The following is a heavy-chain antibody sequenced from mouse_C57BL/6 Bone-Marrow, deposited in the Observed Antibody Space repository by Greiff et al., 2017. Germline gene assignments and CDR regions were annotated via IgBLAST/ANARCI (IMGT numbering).Heavy chain of an antibody. D-gene: IGHD1-1*01. CDR1: GFNIKDDY. Sequence: VQLQQSGAELVRPGASVKLSCTASGFNIKDDYMHWVKQRPEQGLEWIGWIDPENGDTEYASKFQGKATITADKPSNTAYLQLSSLTSEDTAVYYCTHYYGSSLDYWGQGTTLTVSS. V-gene: IGHV14-4*01. CDR3: THYYGSSLDY. J-gene: IGHJ2*01. CDR2: IDPENGDT.